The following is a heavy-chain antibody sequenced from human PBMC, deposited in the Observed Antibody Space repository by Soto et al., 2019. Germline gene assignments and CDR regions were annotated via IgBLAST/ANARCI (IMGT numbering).Heavy chain of an antibody. J-gene: IGHJ5*02. V-gene: IGHV1-18*04. CDR1: GYTFTSYG. D-gene: IGHD6-6*01. CDR2: ISTYNGNR. CDR3: ARPYSSSSNWFDP. Sequence: QVQLVQSGAEVKKPGASVKVSCKASGYTFTSYGISWVRQGPGQGLEWMGWISTYNGNRNNAQKLQGRATMTTDTSTSTAYMELRGLRSGDTAVYYCARPYSSSSNWFDPWGQGTLVTVSS.